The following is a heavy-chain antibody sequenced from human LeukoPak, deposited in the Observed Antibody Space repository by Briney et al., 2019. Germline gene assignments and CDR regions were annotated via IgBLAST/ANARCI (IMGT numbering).Heavy chain of an antibody. CDR1: GYSLSIGYF. Sequence: PSDTLSLTCAVSGYSLSIGYFLAWIRQPPGTGLEWSGSISHSGSTYSKPSLKSRVIISVDTSNNQFSLKLTSVTAADTATYYCARDGYYYDGSFEYWGQGIRVAVSS. J-gene: IGHJ4*02. V-gene: IGHV4-38-2*02. D-gene: IGHD3-22*01. CDR2: ISHSGST. CDR3: ARDGYYYDGSFEY.